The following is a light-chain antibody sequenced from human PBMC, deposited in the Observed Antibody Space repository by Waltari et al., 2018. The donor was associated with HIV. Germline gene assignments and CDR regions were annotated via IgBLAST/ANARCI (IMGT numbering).Light chain of an antibody. CDR3: SSYVKGCSYV. CDR1: SDDVGGHDY. Sequence: QSALAQPASVSGTPAQSISIFCTVSSDDVGGHDYVCLYQVLPEQAPRLIIFDVHRRPSVISQRFSGTKSRYTASLMIFGLQSEDEGNYFCSSYVKGCSYVFGSGTNV. J-gene: IGLJ1*01. CDR2: DVH. V-gene: IGLV2-14*03.